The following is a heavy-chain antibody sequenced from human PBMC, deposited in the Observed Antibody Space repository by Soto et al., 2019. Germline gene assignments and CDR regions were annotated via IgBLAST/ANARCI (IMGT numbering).Heavy chain of an antibody. D-gene: IGHD3-10*01. Sequence: EVQLLESGGGLVQPGGSLRLSYAASGFTFTSYSMNWVRQAPGKGLEWVSTISGGDTTFYADSVKGRFTISRDESKNTLYLEMNSLRVDDTAVYFCAKRDSGSGTSPPLIGSWGQGTLVTVSS. J-gene: IGHJ4*02. CDR2: ISGGDTT. CDR1: GFTFTSYS. V-gene: IGHV3-23*01. CDR3: AKRDSGSGTSPPLIGS.